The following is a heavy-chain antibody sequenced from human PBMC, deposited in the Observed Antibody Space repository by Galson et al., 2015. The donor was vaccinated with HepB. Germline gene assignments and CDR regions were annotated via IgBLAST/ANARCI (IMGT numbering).Heavy chain of an antibody. V-gene: IGHV4-59*01. CDR1: GGSISSYY. CDR2: IYYSGST. Sequence: ETLSLTCTVSGGSISSYYWSWIRQPPGKGLEWIGHIYYSGSTNYNPSLKSRVTISVDTSKKQFSMKLSSVTAADTAVYYCARGGDYNWGYWYFDLWGRGTLVTVSS. CDR3: ARGGDYNWGYWYFDL. J-gene: IGHJ2*01. D-gene: IGHD1-1*01.